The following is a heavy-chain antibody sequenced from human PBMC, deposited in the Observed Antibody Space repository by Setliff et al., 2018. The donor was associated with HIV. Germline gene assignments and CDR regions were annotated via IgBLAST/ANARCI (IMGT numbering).Heavy chain of an antibody. Sequence: PGESLKISCKGLGYSFPHYWIGWVRQMPGKGLEWMGVIYPGDSTTRYGPSFQGQVTISADKAISTAYLQWSSLKASDTGMYYCARAGRGGGSYWTFDYWGQGTLVTVSS. CDR2: IYPGDSTT. V-gene: IGHV5-51*01. D-gene: IGHD1-26*01. CDR1: GYSFPHYW. J-gene: IGHJ4*02. CDR3: ARAGRGGGSYWTFDY.